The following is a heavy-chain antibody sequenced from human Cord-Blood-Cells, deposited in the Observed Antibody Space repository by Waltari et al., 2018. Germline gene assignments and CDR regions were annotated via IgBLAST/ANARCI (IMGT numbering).Heavy chain of an antibody. Sequence: QVQLVESGGGVVQPGRSLRLSCAASGFTFSSYGMHWVRQAPGKGLEWVAVISYDGSNKYYADSVKGRFTISRDNSKNTLYLQMNSLRAEDTAVYYCATHTGGSSFDYWGQGTLVTVSS. CDR3: ATHTGGSSFDY. CDR2: ISYDGSNK. V-gene: IGHV3-30*03. CDR1: GFTFSSYG. D-gene: IGHD6-6*01. J-gene: IGHJ4*02.